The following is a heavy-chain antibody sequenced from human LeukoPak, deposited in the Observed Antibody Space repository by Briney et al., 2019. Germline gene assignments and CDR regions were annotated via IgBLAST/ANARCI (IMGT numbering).Heavy chain of an antibody. CDR3: ARVGALNYFDY. CDR2: INAGNGNT. CDR1: GYTFTSYA. Sequence: ASVKVSCKASGYTFTSYAMHWVRQAPGQRLEWMGWINAGNGNTKYSQKFQGRVTITRDTSASTAYMELSSLSSEDTAVYYCARVGALNYFDYWGQGTLVTVSS. J-gene: IGHJ4*02. V-gene: IGHV1-3*01.